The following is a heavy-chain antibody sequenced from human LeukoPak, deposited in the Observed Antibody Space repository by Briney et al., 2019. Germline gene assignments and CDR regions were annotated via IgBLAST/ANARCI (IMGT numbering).Heavy chain of an antibody. Sequence: GGSLRLSCAASGFIFSSYAMSWVRQAPGEGLEWVSSISGSGGSTYYADSGKGRFTISRDNAKNTMYLQMNSLRAEDTAEYYCAKSRARRECSSGSTDHWGQGTLVTVSS. CDR3: AKSRARRECSSGSTDH. V-gene: IGHV3-23*01. D-gene: IGHD3-22*01. CDR2: ISGSGGST. CDR1: GFIFSSYA. J-gene: IGHJ4*02.